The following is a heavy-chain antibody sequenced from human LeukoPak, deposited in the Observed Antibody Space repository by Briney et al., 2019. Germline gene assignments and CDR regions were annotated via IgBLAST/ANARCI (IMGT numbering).Heavy chain of an antibody. J-gene: IGHJ3*02. Sequence: KPGGSLRLSCAASGFTFSSYSMNWVRQAPGKGLEWVSSISSSSSYIYYADSVKGRFTISRDNAKDSLYLQMNSLRAEDTAVYYCAGLYYDSSGYYYGAFDIWGQGTMVTVSS. CDR3: AGLYYDSSGYYYGAFDI. CDR2: ISSSSSYI. CDR1: GFTFSSYS. V-gene: IGHV3-21*01. D-gene: IGHD3-22*01.